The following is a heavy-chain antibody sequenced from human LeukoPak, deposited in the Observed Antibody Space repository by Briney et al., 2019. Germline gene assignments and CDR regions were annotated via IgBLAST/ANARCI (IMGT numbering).Heavy chain of an antibody. CDR1: GGSISSYY. CDR3: ARVRVCCRKWFDP. D-gene: IGHD3-16*01. CDR2: IYYSGST. J-gene: IGHJ5*02. V-gene: IGHV4-59*01. Sequence: SETLSLTCTVSGGSISSYYWSWIRQPPGKGLEWIGYIYYSGSTNYNPSLKSRVTISVDTSKNQFSLKLSSVTAADTAVYYCARVRVCCRKWFDPWGQGTLVTVSS.